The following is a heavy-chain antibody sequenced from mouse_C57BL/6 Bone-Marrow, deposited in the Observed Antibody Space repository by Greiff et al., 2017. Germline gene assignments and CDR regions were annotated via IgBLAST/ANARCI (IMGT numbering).Heavy chain of an antibody. V-gene: IGHV3-6*01. D-gene: IGHD2-2*01. Sequence: DVKLQESGPGLVKPSQSLSLTCSVTGYSITSGYYWNWIRQFPGNKLEWMGYISYDGSNNYNPSLKNRISITRDTSKNQFFLKLNSVTTEDTATYYCARGYPDNFDDWGQGTTLTVSS. CDR2: ISYDGSN. CDR1: GYSITSGYY. J-gene: IGHJ2*01. CDR3: ARGYPDNFDD.